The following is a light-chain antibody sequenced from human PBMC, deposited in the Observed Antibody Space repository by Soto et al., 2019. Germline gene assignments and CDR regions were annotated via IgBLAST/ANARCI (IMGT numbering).Light chain of an antibody. CDR2: GAS. Sequence: DIQVTQAPSFLSASVGDRVTITCRASQGIRSYLAWYQQRPGKAPELLIYGASTLRPGGASRFSGSGSGTEFTLTISSLHPEDFATYFCQQLNTFPPFFTFGPGTKVDIK. CDR1: QGIRSY. V-gene: IGKV1-9*01. CDR3: QQLNTFPPFFT. J-gene: IGKJ3*01.